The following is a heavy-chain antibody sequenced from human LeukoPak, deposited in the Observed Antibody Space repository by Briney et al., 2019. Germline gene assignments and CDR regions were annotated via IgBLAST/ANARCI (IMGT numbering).Heavy chain of an antibody. CDR3: ARDKWATTGFDY. V-gene: IGHV3-21*01. J-gene: IGHJ4*02. CDR2: ISSSSRYI. D-gene: IGHD1-26*01. Sequence: GGSLRLSCAASGFTFSSYAMSWVRQAPGKGREWGSNISSSSRYIYYADSVKGPFTLSRDNAKNSLYLQMNSLRAEDTAVYYCARDKWATTGFDYWGQGTLVTVSS. CDR1: GFTFSSYA.